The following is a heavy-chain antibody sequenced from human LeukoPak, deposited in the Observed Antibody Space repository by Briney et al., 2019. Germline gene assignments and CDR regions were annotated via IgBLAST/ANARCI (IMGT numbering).Heavy chain of an antibody. D-gene: IGHD3-16*02. V-gene: IGHV4-34*01. Sequence: PSETLSLTCALYVGSFSGYYWSWIRHPPEKGLEWIGEINHSGSTNYNPSLKSRVTISVDTSKNQFSLKLSSVTAADTAVYYCARGRGYRYSFDYWGQGTLVTVSS. CDR2: INHSGST. CDR3: ARGRGYRYSFDY. CDR1: VGSFSGYY. J-gene: IGHJ4*02.